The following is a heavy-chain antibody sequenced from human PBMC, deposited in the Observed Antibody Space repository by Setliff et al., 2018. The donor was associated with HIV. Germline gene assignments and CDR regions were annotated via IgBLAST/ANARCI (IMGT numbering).Heavy chain of an antibody. J-gene: IGHJ3*02. CDR2: IDPNGGAT. Sequence: GASVKVSCKAFGYTFTSYFLHWVRQAPGQGLEWLGIIDPNGGATNNAQKLQGRLTVTTDTSTGTLYMELSNLRSDDSAVYYCARAGGGATDQAIDIWGQGTMVTVSS. V-gene: IGHV1-46*01. CDR1: GYTFTSYF. CDR3: ARAGGGATDQAIDI. D-gene: IGHD2-2*01.